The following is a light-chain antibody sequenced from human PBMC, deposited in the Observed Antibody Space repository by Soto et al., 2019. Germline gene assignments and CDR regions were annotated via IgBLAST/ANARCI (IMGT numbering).Light chain of an antibody. CDR1: QSISSW. J-gene: IGKJ1*01. Sequence: DIQMTQSPSTLSASVGDRVTITWRASQSISSWLAWYQQKPGKAPKLLIYKASSLESGVPSRFSGGGSGTEFTLTISSLQPDDFATYYCQQYNSYWTFGQGTKVEIK. CDR3: QQYNSYWT. CDR2: KAS. V-gene: IGKV1-5*03.